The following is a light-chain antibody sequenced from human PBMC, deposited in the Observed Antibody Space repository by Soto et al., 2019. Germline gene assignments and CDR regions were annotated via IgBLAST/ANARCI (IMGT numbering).Light chain of an antibody. Sequence: QSVLTQPASVSGSPGQSIAISCTGSSSDVGIYNYVSWYQQHPGKVPKLIIYGVSNRPSGVSNRFSGSKSGNTASLTISGLQAGDEADYYCSSYTTSSTRVFGTGTKVTVL. CDR2: GVS. CDR1: SSDVGIYNY. V-gene: IGLV2-14*01. J-gene: IGLJ1*01. CDR3: SSYTTSSTRV.